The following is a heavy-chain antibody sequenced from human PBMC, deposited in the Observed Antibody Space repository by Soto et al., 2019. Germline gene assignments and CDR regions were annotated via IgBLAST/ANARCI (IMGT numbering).Heavy chain of an antibody. V-gene: IGHV3-48*02. D-gene: IGHD3-22*01. Sequence: EVQLVESGGGLVQPGGSLRLSCAASGFTFSSYSMNWVRQAPGKGLEWASYISSSSSTIYYADSVKGRFTISRDNAKNSLYLQMNSLRDEDTAVYYCARDTADYYDSSGSPPGYWGQGTLVTVSS. J-gene: IGHJ4*02. CDR3: ARDTADYYDSSGSPPGY. CDR1: GFTFSSYS. CDR2: ISSSSSTI.